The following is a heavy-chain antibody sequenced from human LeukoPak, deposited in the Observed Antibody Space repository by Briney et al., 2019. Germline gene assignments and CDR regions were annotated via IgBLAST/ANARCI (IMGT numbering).Heavy chain of an antibody. CDR1: GGTFSSYA. J-gene: IGHJ4*02. Sequence: ASVKVSCKASGGTFSSYAISWVRQAPGQGLEWMGWINPNSGGTNYAQKFQGRVTMTRDTSISTAYMELSRLRSDDTAVYYCARGRVVVPAAFDYWGQGTLVTVSS. CDR3: ARGRVVVPAAFDY. CDR2: INPNSGGT. D-gene: IGHD2-2*01. V-gene: IGHV1-2*02.